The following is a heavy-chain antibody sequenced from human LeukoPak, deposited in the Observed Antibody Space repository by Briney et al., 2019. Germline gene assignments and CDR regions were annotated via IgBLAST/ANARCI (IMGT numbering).Heavy chain of an antibody. CDR1: GFSFSNYA. V-gene: IGHV3-23*01. D-gene: IGHD3-22*01. J-gene: IGHJ4*02. CDR2: ISGRGANT. Sequence: GGSLRLSCAASGFSFSNYAMSWVRQAPGKGLEWVSAISGRGANTYYADSVKGRFTISRDNSKNTLYMQMNSLRAEDTAVYYCAKDHLDYYDSSGYFLLFDYWGQGTLVTVSS. CDR3: AKDHLDYYDSSGYFLLFDY.